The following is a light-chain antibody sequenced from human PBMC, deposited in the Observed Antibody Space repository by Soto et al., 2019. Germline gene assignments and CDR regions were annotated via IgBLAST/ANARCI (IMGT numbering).Light chain of an antibody. J-gene: IGLJ2*01. CDR2: VNN. V-gene: IGLV1-40*01. CDR3: QSYDSNLSVV. CDR1: SSNIGAGYD. Sequence: QSVLTQPPSVSGAPGQRVTISCTGSSSNIGAGYDVHWYQQLPGTAPKLLIYVNNNRPSGVPGRFSGSKSGTSASLAITGLQAEDEADYYCQSYDSNLSVVFGGGTKLTVL.